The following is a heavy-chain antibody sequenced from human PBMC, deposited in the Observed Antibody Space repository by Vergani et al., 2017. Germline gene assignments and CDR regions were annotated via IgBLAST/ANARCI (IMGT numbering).Heavy chain of an antibody. CDR1: GFSFGDYA. D-gene: IGHD2-2*02. Sequence: EVQLVESGGGLVPPGRSLRLSCAASGFSFGDYAMTWVRQAPGKGLEWVAFIRNKAYGGTTEYAASVKGRYTISRDIAKNTLYLQVRSLRLEDTGVYHCVRVRGLCAGGRCYTEAWDYWGQGTPVTVSS. J-gene: IGHJ4*02. V-gene: IGHV3-49*04. CDR2: IRNKAYGGTT. CDR3: VRVRGLCAGGRCYTEAWDY.